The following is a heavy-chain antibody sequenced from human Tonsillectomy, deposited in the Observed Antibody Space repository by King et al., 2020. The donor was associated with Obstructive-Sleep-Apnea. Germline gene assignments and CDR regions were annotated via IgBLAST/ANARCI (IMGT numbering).Heavy chain of an antibody. Sequence: VQLQESGGGLMKPGGSLTLSCSASGFFFRNAWMSLVRQAPGKGLGWVGRSKSYPDGGAIDHAAPVKGRFTISSDDATNTLYLQMYSLKTEDTGVYYCRTDGAFGEWLRSGDYWGQGTLVTVSS. CDR3: RTDGAFGEWLRSGDY. CDR2: SKSYPDGGAI. CDR1: GFFFRNAW. D-gene: IGHD5-12*01. V-gene: IGHV3-15*01. J-gene: IGHJ4*02.